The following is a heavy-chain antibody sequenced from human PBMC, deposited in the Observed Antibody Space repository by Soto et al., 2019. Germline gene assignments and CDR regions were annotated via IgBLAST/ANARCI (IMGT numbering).Heavy chain of an antibody. J-gene: IGHJ3*02. Sequence: AGGALRLSCAASGFTFDDYAMHWGRQAPGKGLEGGSGISWNSGSIGYADSVKGRFTISRDNAKNSLYLQMNSLRAEDTALYYCAKQYSSSWYRPDAFDIWGQGTMVTVSS. V-gene: IGHV3-9*01. CDR1: GFTFDDYA. D-gene: IGHD6-13*01. CDR2: ISWNSGSI. CDR3: AKQYSSSWYRPDAFDI.